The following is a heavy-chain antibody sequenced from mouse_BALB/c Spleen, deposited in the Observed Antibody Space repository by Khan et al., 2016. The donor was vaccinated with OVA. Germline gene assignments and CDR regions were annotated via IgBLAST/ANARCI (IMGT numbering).Heavy chain of an antibody. CDR1: GYTFTDFT. Sequence: QVQLKESGAELVRPGVSVKISCKGSGYTFTDFTIHWVKQSHALSLEWIGVISTYYGDVTYNQKFKGKATMTVDQSSSTTYMELARLTSEDSAIDYGTRVAGGSRFAYWGQGTLVTVSA. CDR2: ISTYYGDV. J-gene: IGHJ3*01. D-gene: IGHD1-1*02. V-gene: IGHV1S137*01. CDR3: TRVAGGSRFAY.